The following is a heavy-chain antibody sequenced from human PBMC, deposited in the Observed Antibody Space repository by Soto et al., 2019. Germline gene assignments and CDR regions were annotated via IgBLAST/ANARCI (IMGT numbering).Heavy chain of an antibody. CDR1: GGTFSSYT. J-gene: IGHJ4*02. CDR3: AKGLGVDYFDY. Sequence: QVQLVQSGAEVKKPGSSVKVSCKASGGTFSSYTISWVRQAPGQGLEWMGRIIPILGIANYAQKFQGRVTITADKSTSTANNELSSLSSEDTAVYYCAKGLGVDYFDYWGQGTLVTVSS. V-gene: IGHV1-69*02. CDR2: IIPILGIA.